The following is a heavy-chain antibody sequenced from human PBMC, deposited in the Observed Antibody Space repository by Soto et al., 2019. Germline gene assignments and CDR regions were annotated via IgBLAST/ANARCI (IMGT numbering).Heavy chain of an antibody. J-gene: IGHJ4*02. D-gene: IGHD3-9*01. CDR1: GYTFTNSG. Sequence: QIQLVQAGAEVKKPGASVKLSCRASGYTFTNSGISWVRQAPGQGLEWMRWINTYNGNTHYAQKLQGRVTMTTDTSTNTAYMELRSLRSDDTAMYFCARDPMTGYLQFDYWGQGTLVTVSS. CDR3: ARDPMTGYLQFDY. V-gene: IGHV1-18*01. CDR2: INTYNGNT.